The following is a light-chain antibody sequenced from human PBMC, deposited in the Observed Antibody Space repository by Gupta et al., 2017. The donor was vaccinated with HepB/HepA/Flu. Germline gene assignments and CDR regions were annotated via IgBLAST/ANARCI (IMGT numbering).Light chain of an antibody. V-gene: IGKV1-39*01. CDR1: QNINKY. Sequence: DIQMTQSPSSLPASVGDRVTITCRASQNINKYLNWYQQKPGKAPKLLIYTASNLQSGVPSRFGGSGSGTDFTLTISRLQPEDFATYYCLPSDSTPWTFGQGTKVEVK. CDR2: TAS. CDR3: LPSDSTPWT. J-gene: IGKJ1*01.